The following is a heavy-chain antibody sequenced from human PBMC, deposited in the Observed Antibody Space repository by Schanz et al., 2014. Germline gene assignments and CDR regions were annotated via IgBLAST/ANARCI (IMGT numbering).Heavy chain of an antibody. V-gene: IGHV4-4*01. CDR1: GGSTDSNDW. Sequence: QVQLQESGPGLVKPAGTLSLTCTISGGSTDSNDWWLWVRQSPGKGLEWIGEINHIGTTRYNPTQKPRATMSLGNPKTQFSQFLRSVTAADTAFYFCARAGPTNYFDYWGRGTLVTVSS. CDR2: INHIGTT. CDR3: ARAGPTNYFDY. J-gene: IGHJ4*02.